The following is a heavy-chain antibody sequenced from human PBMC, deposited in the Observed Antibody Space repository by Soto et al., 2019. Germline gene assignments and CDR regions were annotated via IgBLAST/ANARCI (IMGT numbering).Heavy chain of an antibody. D-gene: IGHD1-20*01. CDR3: TRRYNRNDYYLDP. J-gene: IGHJ5*02. V-gene: IGHV4-39*01. CDR1: GGSIRVQSYY. CDR2: SYYSGTS. Sequence: SETLSLTCTVSGGSIRVQSYYWTWIRQTPGKGLEWVGSSYYSGTSYFNPALKGRVTISVDTSTNQFSLRLTSVTAADTAVYYCTRRYNRNDYYLDPWGQGTLVTVSS.